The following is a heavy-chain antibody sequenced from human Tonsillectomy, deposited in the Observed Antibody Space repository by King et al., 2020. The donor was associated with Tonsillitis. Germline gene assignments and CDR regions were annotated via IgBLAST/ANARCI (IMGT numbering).Heavy chain of an antibody. Sequence: VQLVESGGGVVQPGRSLRLSCAASGFSFSTSGMHWVRQAPGKGLEWVALISYYGSSKYHVDVVKGRFPMSRDNFKNTLYLEMTSLKAEDTAVYYCAKDLTGGDNSYYYMDVWGKGTTVTVSS. J-gene: IGHJ6*03. D-gene: IGHD7-27*01. CDR3: AKDLTGGDNSYYYMDV. V-gene: IGHV3-30*18. CDR1: GFSFSTSG. CDR2: ISYYGSSK.